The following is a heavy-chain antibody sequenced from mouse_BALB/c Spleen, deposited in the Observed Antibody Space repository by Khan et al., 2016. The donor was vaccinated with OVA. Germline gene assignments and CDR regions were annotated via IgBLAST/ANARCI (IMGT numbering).Heavy chain of an antibody. D-gene: IGHD1-1*01. CDR3: ARSVTITTVVATDFDY. J-gene: IGHJ2*01. V-gene: IGHV3-2*02. CDR1: GYSITSDYA. CDR2: ISYSGRT. Sequence: EVQLQESGPGLVKPSQSLSLTCTVTGYSITSDYAWNWIRQFPGNKLEWMGYISYSGRTSYNPSLKSRISITRDTSKNPFFLQYNTLTTKYTATYYCARSVTITTVVATDFDYWRQGTTLTVSP.